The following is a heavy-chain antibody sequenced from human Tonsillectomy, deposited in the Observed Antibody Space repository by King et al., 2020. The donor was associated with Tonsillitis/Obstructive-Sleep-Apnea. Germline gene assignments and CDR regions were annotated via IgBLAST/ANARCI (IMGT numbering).Heavy chain of an antibody. CDR1: GFTFSSYG. CDR2: IWYDGSNK. CDR3: ARDFLASDYYDSSGYYAY. Sequence: VQLAESGGGVVQPGRSLRLSCAASGFTFSSYGLHWVRQAPGKGLEWVAVIWYDGSNKYYADSVKGRFTISRDNSKNTLYLQMNSLRAEDTAVYYCARDFLASDYYDSSGYYAYWGQGTLVTVSS. J-gene: IGHJ4*02. D-gene: IGHD3-22*01. V-gene: IGHV3-33*01.